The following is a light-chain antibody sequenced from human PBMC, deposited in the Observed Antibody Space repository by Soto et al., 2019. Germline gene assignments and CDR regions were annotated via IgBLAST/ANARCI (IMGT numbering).Light chain of an antibody. CDR2: RNG. V-gene: IGLV1-47*01. Sequence: QSVLTQPPSASATPGQGVTISCSGSSVNIGSNYVYWYQQLPGTAPKLLIYRNGQRPSGVPDRFSGSKSGTSASLAISGLRSEYEADYYCAVWDDSLDGVVFGGGTKLTAL. CDR1: SVNIGSNY. CDR3: AVWDDSLDGVV. J-gene: IGLJ2*01.